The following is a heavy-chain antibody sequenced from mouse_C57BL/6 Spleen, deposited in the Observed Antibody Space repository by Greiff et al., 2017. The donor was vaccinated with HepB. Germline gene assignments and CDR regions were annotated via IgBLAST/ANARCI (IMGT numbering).Heavy chain of an antibody. CDR2: IYPRDGST. Sequence: VKLQESDAELVKPGASVKISCKVSGYTFTDHTIHWMKQRPEQGLEWIGYIYPRDGSTKYNEKFKGKATLTADKSSSTAYMQLNSLTSEDSAVYFCARERSPYYSNYLLGYFDVWGTGTTVTVSS. CDR3: ARERSPYYSNYLLGYFDV. V-gene: IGHV1-78*01. J-gene: IGHJ1*03. D-gene: IGHD2-5*01. CDR1: GYTFTDHT.